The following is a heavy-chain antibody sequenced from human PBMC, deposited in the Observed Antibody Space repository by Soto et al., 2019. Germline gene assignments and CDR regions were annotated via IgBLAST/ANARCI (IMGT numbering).Heavy chain of an antibody. CDR3: ARGGPAYSSSYRFDY. J-gene: IGHJ4*02. Sequence: QVQLVQSGAEVKKPGSSVKVSCKASGGTFSSYAISWVRQAPGQGLEWMGGIIPIFVTANYAQKFQGRVTITADKTTSTGYMELSSVRSEDTAVYYCARGGPAYSSSYRFDYWGQGTLVTVSS. CDR2: IIPIFVTA. CDR1: GGTFSSYA. D-gene: IGHD6-13*01. V-gene: IGHV1-69*06.